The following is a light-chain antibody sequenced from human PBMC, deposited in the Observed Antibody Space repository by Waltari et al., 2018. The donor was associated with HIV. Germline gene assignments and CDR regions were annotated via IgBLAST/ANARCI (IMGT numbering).Light chain of an antibody. V-gene: IGLV3-21*02. Sequence: SYDLTQPPSVSVAPGQTARITCGGNNIGSKSVHWYQLRPGQAPVLVVYDERDRPSGIPGRFSGSNSGDTATLTVGWAEAGDEADYYCQVWDSNSAFFGSGTKVTVL. CDR1: NIGSKS. J-gene: IGLJ1*01. CDR3: QVWDSNSAF. CDR2: DER.